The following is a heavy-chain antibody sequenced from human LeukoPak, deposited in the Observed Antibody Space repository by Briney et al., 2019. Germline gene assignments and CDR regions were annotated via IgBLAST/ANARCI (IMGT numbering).Heavy chain of an antibody. V-gene: IGHV4-34*01. D-gene: IGHD3-10*01. J-gene: IGHJ4*02. Sequence: SETLSLTCAVYGGSFSGYYWSWIRQPPGKGLEWIGEINHSGSTNYNPSLKSRVTISVDTSKNQFSLKLSSVTAADTAVYYCARVSMYHYGSGSHFDYWGQGTLVTVSS. CDR2: INHSGST. CDR3: ARVSMYHYGSGSHFDY. CDR1: GGSFSGYY.